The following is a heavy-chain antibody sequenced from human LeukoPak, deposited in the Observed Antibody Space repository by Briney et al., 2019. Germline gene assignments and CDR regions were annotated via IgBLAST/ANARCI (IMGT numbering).Heavy chain of an antibody. CDR1: GFTFSSYS. J-gene: IGHJ4*02. CDR2: ISSSSSYI. V-gene: IGHV3-21*01. D-gene: IGHD3-22*01. Sequence: GGSLRLSCAASGFTFSSYSMNWVRQAPGKGLEWVSSISSSSSYIYYADSVKGRFTISRDNAKNSLYLQMNSLRAEGTAVYYCARFSSGYTIDYWGQGTLVTVSS. CDR3: ARFSSGYTIDY.